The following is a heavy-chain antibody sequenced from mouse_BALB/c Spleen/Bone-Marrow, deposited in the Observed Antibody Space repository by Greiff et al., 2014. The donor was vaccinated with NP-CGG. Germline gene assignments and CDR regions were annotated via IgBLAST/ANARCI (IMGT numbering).Heavy chain of an antibody. D-gene: IGHD2-1*01. CDR1: GYTFTDYE. CDR2: IDPETGGT. V-gene: IGHV1-15*01. J-gene: IGHJ4*01. Sequence: QVQLKESGAKLVRPGASVALSCKASGYTFTDYEMHWVKQTPVHGLEWIGAIDPETGGTAYNQKFKGKATLTADKSSSTAYMELRSLTSEDSAVYYCTRSLYGNYVMDFWGQGTSVTVSS. CDR3: TRSLYGNYVMDF.